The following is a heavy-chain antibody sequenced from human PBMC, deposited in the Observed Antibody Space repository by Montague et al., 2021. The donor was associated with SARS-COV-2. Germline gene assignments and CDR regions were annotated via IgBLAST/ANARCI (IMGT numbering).Heavy chain of an antibody. CDR3: AKVHPDGALCSGTKWFDP. V-gene: IGHV4-31*03. J-gene: IGHJ5*02. Sequence: TLSLTCTVSGDYISAGGYYWSWIRQHPEKGLEWIGNIYYSGRTSYNPSLESRVTISIATAANQFSLMTTSVTAADTAVYYCAKVHPDGALCSGTKWFDPWGPGIRVTVSS. D-gene: IGHD2-15*01. CDR1: GDYISAGGYY. CDR2: IYYSGRT.